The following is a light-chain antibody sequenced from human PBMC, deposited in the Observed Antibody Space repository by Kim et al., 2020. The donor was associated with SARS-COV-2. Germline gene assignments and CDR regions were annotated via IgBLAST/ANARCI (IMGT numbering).Light chain of an antibody. Sequence: AIQMTQSPSSLSASPGDRVTITCRASQGVSSYLAWYQQRPAKAPKLLIYAASTLQSGVPSRFSGSGSGTDFTLIINSLQSEDFATYYCQQYYTYPRVTFGQGTKVDIK. CDR1: QGVSSY. CDR3: QQYYTYPRVT. V-gene: IGKV1-8*01. J-gene: IGKJ1*01. CDR2: AAS.